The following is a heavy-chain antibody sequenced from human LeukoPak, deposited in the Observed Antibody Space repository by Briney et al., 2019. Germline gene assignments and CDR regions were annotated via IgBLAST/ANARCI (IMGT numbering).Heavy chain of an antibody. CDR3: ARGGRVRYFDWFFDY. D-gene: IGHD3-9*01. CDR2: IYPGDSDT. J-gene: IGHJ4*02. CDR1: GYSFTSYW. V-gene: IGHV5-51*01. Sequence: GESLKISCKGSGYSFTSYWIGWVRQMPGKGLEWMGIIYPGDSDTRYSPSFQSQVTISADKSISTAYLQWSSLKASDTAMYYCARGGRVRYFDWFFDYWGQGTLVTDSS.